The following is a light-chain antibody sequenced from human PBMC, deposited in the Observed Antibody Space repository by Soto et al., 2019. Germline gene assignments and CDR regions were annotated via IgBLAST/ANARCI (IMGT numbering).Light chain of an antibody. CDR1: SSDVGGYNY. V-gene: IGLV2-14*01. Sequence: QSALTQPAPVSGSPGQSITISCTGTSSDVGGYNYVSWYQQHPGKAPILMIYDVSNRPSGVSNRFSGSKSGNTASLTISGLQAEDESDYYCSSYASSSTLYVFGTGTKLTVL. CDR3: SSYASSSTLYV. CDR2: DVS. J-gene: IGLJ1*01.